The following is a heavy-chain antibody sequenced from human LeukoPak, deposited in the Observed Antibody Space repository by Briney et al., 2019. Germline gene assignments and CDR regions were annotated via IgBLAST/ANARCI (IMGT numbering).Heavy chain of an antibody. V-gene: IGHV3-74*01. CDR3: ARDRGSTEFDY. Sequence: GGSLRLSCAASGFTFSSYEMNWVRQAPGKGLVWVSRINSDGSRISYADSVKGRFTISRDNAKNTVYLQMNSLRAEDTAVYYCARDRGSTEFDYWGQGTLVTVSS. D-gene: IGHD1-26*01. CDR1: GFTFSSYE. J-gene: IGHJ4*02. CDR2: INSDGSRI.